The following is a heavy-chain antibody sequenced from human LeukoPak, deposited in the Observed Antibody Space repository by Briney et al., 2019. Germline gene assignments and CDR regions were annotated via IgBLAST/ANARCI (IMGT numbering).Heavy chain of an antibody. Sequence: PSETLSLTCTVSGGSISSYYWSWIRQLAGKGLERIGRIYTSGSTNYNPSLKSRVTMSVDTSKNQFSLKLSSVTAADTAVYCCARENAYGSGSYYNGDSWFDPWGQGTLVTVSS. CDR3: ARENAYGSGSYYNGDSWFDP. CDR1: GGSISSYY. D-gene: IGHD3-10*01. CDR2: IYTSGST. J-gene: IGHJ5*02. V-gene: IGHV4-4*07.